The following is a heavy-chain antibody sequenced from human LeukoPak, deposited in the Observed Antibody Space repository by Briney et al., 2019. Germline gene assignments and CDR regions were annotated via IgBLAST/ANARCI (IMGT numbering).Heavy chain of an antibody. V-gene: IGHV3-21*01. CDR2: ISSSSSYI. CDR3: ARANQSHYDSSGYYYGPFFDY. CDR1: GFTFSSYS. D-gene: IGHD3-22*01. J-gene: IGHJ4*02. Sequence: GGSLRLSCAASGFTFSSYSMNWVRQAPGKGLEWVSSISSSSSYIYYADSVKGRFTISRDNAKNSLYLQMNSLRAEDTAVYYCARANQSHYDSSGYYYGPFFDYWGQGTLVTVSS.